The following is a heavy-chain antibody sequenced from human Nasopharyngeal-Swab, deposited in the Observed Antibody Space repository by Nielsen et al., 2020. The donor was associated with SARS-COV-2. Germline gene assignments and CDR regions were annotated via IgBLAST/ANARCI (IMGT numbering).Heavy chain of an antibody. CDR3: ARDLVVVAATPDH. CDR1: GFTFSSYS. Sequence: GESLKISCAASGFTFSSYSMNWVRQAPGKGLEWVSSISSSSSYIYYADSVKGRFTISRDNAKNSLYLQMNSLRAEDTAVYYCARDLVVVAATPDHWGQGTLVTVSS. J-gene: IGHJ4*02. V-gene: IGHV3-21*01. D-gene: IGHD2-15*01. CDR2: ISSSSSYI.